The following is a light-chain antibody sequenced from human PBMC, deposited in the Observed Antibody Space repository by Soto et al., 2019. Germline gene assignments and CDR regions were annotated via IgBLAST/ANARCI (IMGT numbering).Light chain of an antibody. CDR2: EVS. J-gene: IGLJ1*01. CDR1: SSDVGGYNY. Sequence: QSALTQPASVSGSPGQSITISCTGTSSDVGGYNYVSWYQQHPGKAPKLMIYEVSNRPSGVYNRFSGSKSGNTAPLTISGIHLEDDADHYYSSYTYSSTPYVFGAGTKVTVL. CDR3: SSYTYSSTPYV. V-gene: IGLV2-14*01.